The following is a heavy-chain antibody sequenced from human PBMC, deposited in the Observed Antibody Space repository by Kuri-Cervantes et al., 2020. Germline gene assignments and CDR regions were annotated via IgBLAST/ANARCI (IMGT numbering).Heavy chain of an antibody. CDR1: GGSISSYY. CDR3: ARHDRYCGGDSYPYYLDH. D-gene: IGHD2-21*02. Sequence: SETLSLTCTVSGGSISSYYWSWIRQPPGKGLEWIGYIYYSGSTVYNPSPKSRVTISVDTSKNQFSLKLRSVTVADTAVYYCARHDRYCGGDSYPYYLDHWGQGTPVTVSS. CDR2: IYYSGST. V-gene: IGHV4-59*08. J-gene: IGHJ4*02.